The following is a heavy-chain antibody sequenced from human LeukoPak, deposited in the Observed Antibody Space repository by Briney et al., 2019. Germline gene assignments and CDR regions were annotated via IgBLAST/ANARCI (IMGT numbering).Heavy chain of an antibody. D-gene: IGHD5-24*01. CDR2: IYPGDSDT. J-gene: IGHJ3*02. CDR1: GYSFISYW. CDR3: ARPTRDGSNLDAFDI. V-gene: IGHV5-51*01. Sequence: GESLKISCKGSGYSFISYWIAWVRQMPGKGLEWMGIIYPGDSDTRYSPSFQGQVTISADKSITTAYLQWSSLRASDTAMYYCARPTRDGSNLDAFDIWGQGTMVTASS.